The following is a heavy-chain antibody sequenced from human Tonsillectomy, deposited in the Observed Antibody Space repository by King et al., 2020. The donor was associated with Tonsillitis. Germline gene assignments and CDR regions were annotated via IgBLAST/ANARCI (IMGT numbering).Heavy chain of an antibody. D-gene: IGHD3-22*01. J-gene: IGHJ3*02. CDR1: GGSISSSSYY. Sequence: QLQESGPGLVKPSETLSLTCTVSGGSISSSSYYWGWIRQPPGKGLEWIGTFFYSGGTYYNPSLKSRVTISVDTSKNQFSLKLNSVTAADTAVYFCASRVCDSIGKWAFDIWGQGTMVTVSS. CDR2: FFYSGGT. CDR3: ASRVCDSIGKWAFDI. V-gene: IGHV4-39*01.